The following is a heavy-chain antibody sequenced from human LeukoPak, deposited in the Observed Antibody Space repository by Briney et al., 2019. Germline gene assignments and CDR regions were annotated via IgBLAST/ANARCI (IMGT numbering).Heavy chain of an antibody. D-gene: IGHD3-3*01. CDR1: CYSISSTHH. CDR3: ARDGYDFWSGGFDP. CDR2: ISQSGST. V-gene: IGHV4-38-2*02. J-gene: IGHJ5*02. Sequence: SETLSLTCTVSCYSISSTHHWGWIRQSPGKGLEWIGSISQSGSTYHNPSLKSRVTISVDTSKNQFSLKLNSVTAADTAVYYCARDGYDFWSGGFDPWGQGTLVTVSS.